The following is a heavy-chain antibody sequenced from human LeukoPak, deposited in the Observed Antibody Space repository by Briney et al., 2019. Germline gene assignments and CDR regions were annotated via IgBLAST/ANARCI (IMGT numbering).Heavy chain of an antibody. CDR1: GGSISSGGYY. V-gene: IGHV4-31*03. J-gene: IGHJ6*03. D-gene: IGHD2-2*01. CDR2: IYYSGST. CDR3: AREGYWSSTSCYDYYMDV. Sequence: SETLSLTCTVSGGSISSGGYYWSWIRQPPGKSLEWIGYIYYSGSTYYNPSLKSRVTISVDTSKNQFSLKLSSVTAADTAVYYCAREGYWSSTSCYDYYMDVSGKGTTVTVSS.